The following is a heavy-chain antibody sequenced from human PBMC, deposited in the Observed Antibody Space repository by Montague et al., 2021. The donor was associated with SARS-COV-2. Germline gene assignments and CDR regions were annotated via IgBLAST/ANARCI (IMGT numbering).Heavy chain of an antibody. CDR2: INHSGST. D-gene: IGHD6-13*01. CDR3: ARGHYSSSWYGIRYYFDY. V-gene: IGHV4-34*01. CDR1: GGSFSGYY. Sequence: SETLSLTCAAYGGSFSGYYWSWIRQPPGKGQEWIGEINHSGSTNYNPSLKSRVTISVDTSKNQFSLKLSSVTAADTAVYYCARGHYSSSWYGIRYYFDYWGQGTLVTVSS. J-gene: IGHJ4*02.